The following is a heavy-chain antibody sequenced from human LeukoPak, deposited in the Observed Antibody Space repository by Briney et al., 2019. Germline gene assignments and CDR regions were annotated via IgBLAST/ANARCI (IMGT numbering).Heavy chain of an antibody. Sequence: PGGSLRLSCVASGFTFRTYTMNWVRQAPGKGLKWVSYISHSSSTIYYADSVKGRFTISRDNAKKSLYLQMNSLRAEDSAVYYCARDRLHYGEYEKTFDYWGQGTLVTVSS. CDR3: ARDRLHYGEYEKTFDY. V-gene: IGHV3-48*01. CDR2: ISHSSSTI. CDR1: GFTFRTYT. J-gene: IGHJ4*02. D-gene: IGHD4-17*01.